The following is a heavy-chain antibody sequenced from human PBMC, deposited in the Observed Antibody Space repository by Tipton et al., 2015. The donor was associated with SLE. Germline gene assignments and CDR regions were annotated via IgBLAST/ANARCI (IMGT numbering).Heavy chain of an antibody. Sequence: TLSLTCTVSGGSVSSGSYYWSWIRQPPGKGLEWIGYIYYSGSTNYNPSLKSRVTISVDTSKNQFSLKLSSVTAADTAVYYCARDSEGGGAFDIWGQGTMVTVSS. V-gene: IGHV4-61*01. CDR1: GGSVSSGSYY. J-gene: IGHJ3*02. D-gene: IGHD3-16*01. CDR2: IYYSGST. CDR3: ARDSEGGGAFDI.